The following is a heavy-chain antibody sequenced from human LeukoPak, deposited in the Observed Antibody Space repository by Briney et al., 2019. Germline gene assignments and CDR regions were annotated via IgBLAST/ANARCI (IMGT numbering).Heavy chain of an antibody. J-gene: IGHJ3*02. CDR3: ARQTMTTADAFDI. V-gene: IGHV4-59*08. D-gene: IGHD1-14*01. CDR1: GGSISSHF. Sequence: SETLSLTCTVSGGSISSHFWSWIRQPPGKGLEWIAYIYYSGSTDYSGSTDYNLSLKSRVTISVDTSKKQFSLKLSPVTAGDTAVYYCARQTMTTADAFDIWGQGTMVTVSS. CDR2: IYYSGSTDYSGST.